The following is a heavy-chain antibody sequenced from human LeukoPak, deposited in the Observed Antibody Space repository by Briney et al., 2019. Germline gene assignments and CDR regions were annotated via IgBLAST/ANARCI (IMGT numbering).Heavy chain of an antibody. Sequence: PGRSLRLSCAASGFTFSSYGMHWVRQAPGKGLEWVAVIWYDGSNKYYADSVKGRFTISRDNSKNTLYLQMNSLRAEDTAVYYCARDDRRIAVAGTLFDYWGQGTLVTVSS. CDR2: IWYDGSNK. CDR1: GFTFSSYG. J-gene: IGHJ4*02. V-gene: IGHV3-33*01. CDR3: ARDDRRIAVAGTLFDY. D-gene: IGHD6-19*01.